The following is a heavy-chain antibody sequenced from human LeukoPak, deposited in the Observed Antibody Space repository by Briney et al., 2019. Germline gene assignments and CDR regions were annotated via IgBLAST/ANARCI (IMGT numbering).Heavy chain of an antibody. D-gene: IGHD3-22*01. J-gene: IGHJ5*02. Sequence: SETLSLTCTVSGGSISSYYWSWIRQPPGKGLEWIGYIYYSGSTNYNPSLKSRVTISVDASKNQFSLKLSSVTAADTAVYYCARQDSSGYFNWFDPWGQGTLVTVSS. V-gene: IGHV4-59*01. CDR1: GGSISSYY. CDR3: ARQDSSGYFNWFDP. CDR2: IYYSGST.